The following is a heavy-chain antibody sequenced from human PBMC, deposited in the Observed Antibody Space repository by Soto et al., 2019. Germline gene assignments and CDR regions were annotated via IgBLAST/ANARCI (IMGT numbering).Heavy chain of an antibody. D-gene: IGHD5-12*01. Sequence: EVQLVQSGAEVKKPGESLKISCKGSGYSFTSYWIGWVRQMPGKGLEWMGIIYPGDSDTRYSPSFQGQVTISADKSISTAYLQWSSLKASDTAMYYCARSARGYSGYDHGDAFDIWGQGTMVTVSS. V-gene: IGHV5-51*03. CDR3: ARSARGYSGYDHGDAFDI. CDR2: IYPGDSDT. CDR1: GYSFTSYW. J-gene: IGHJ3*02.